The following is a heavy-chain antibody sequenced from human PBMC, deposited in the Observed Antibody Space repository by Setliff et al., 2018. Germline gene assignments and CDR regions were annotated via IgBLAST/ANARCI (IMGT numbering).Heavy chain of an antibody. CDR1: GYTFSHSG. CDR3: ARINFYVSSGYYYASDN. Sequence: ASVKVSCKASGYTFSHSGITWVRQAPGQGLEWMGWISAYTGNTKYSQKFLGRVTMTTDTSTSTAYMELRSLRPDDTAVYYCARINFYVSSGYYYASDNWGQGTLVTVSS. J-gene: IGHJ4*02. V-gene: IGHV1-18*01. D-gene: IGHD3-22*01. CDR2: ISAYTGNT.